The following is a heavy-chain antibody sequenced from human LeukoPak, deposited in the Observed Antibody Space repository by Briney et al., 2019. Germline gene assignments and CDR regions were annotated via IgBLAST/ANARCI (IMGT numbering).Heavy chain of an antibody. CDR3: ARSRFESNVPFFDF. V-gene: IGHV4-4*07. Sequence: SETLSLTCTVSGGSISSYYWSWIRQPAGKGLEWIGRIYTSGSTSFNPSLTTRVNMSVDTSKNQFSLKLSSVTAADTAVYYCARSRFESNVPFFDFWGQGTLVTVSS. CDR2: IYTSGST. CDR1: GGSISSYY. J-gene: IGHJ4*02. D-gene: IGHD2-8*01.